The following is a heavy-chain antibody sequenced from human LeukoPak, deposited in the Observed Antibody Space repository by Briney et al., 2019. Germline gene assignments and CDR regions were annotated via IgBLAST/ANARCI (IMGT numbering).Heavy chain of an antibody. Sequence: SETLSLTCAVSGGSISSNSYYWGWIRQPPGKGLEWIGSIYSGSTYYNPSLKSRVTISVDTSKNQFSLKLSSVTAADTAVYYCARAGGRYFDWLFPGDDYWGQGTLVTVSS. J-gene: IGHJ4*02. CDR3: ARAGGRYFDWLFPGDDY. CDR2: IYSGST. CDR1: GGSISSNSYY. V-gene: IGHV4-39*07. D-gene: IGHD3-9*01.